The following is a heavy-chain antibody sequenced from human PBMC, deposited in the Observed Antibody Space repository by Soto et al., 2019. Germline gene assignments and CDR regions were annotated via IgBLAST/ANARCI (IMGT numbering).Heavy chain of an antibody. J-gene: IGHJ6*02. CDR1: GGSISSSSYY. D-gene: IGHD1-7*01. Sequence: SETLSLTCTVSGGSISSSSYYWGWIRQPPGKGLEWIGSIYYSGSTYYNPSPKSRVTISVDTSKNQFSLKLSSVTAADTAVYYCARRTGTYYYYYYGMDVWGQGTTVTVSS. V-gene: IGHV4-39*01. CDR2: IYYSGST. CDR3: ARRTGTYYYYYYGMDV.